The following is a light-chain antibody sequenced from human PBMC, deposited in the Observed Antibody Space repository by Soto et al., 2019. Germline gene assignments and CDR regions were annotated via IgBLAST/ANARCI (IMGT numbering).Light chain of an antibody. V-gene: IGKV1-27*01. CDR3: QEYDSAPWT. J-gene: IGKJ1*01. CDR2: AAS. Sequence: DVQMTQSPSSLSASVGDRVTITCRASQGILTYLAWYQQKPGQVPELLIQAASTLQPGVPSRFSGSGSGTEFTLTINSLQPEDVATYYCQEYDSAPWTFGQRTKVDI. CDR1: QGILTY.